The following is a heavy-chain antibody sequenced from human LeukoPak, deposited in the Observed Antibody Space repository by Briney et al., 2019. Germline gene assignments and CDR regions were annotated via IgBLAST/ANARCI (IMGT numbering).Heavy chain of an antibody. Sequence: SETLSLTCAVYGGSFSGYYWSWIRQPPGKGLEWIGEINHSGSTNYNPSLKSRVTISVDTSKNQFSLKLSSVTAADTAVYYCARSRPNYDILTGRFYYFDYWGQGTLVTVSS. CDR1: GGSFSGYY. CDR2: INHSGST. J-gene: IGHJ4*02. D-gene: IGHD3-9*01. V-gene: IGHV4-34*01. CDR3: ARSRPNYDILTGRFYYFDY.